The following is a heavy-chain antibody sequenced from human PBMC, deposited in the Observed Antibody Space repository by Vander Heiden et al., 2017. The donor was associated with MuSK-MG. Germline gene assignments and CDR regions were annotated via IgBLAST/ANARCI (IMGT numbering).Heavy chain of an antibody. CDR3: ARDSHRSSEFPGY. CDR2: IWYDGSNK. J-gene: IGHJ4*02. Sequence: GRSLRLSCAASGFTFSSYGMHWVRQAPGKGLEWVAVIWYDGSNKYYADSVKGRFTISRDNSKNTLYLQMNSLRAEDTAVYYCARDSHRSSEFPGYWGQGTLVTVSS. D-gene: IGHD3-10*01. V-gene: IGHV3-33*01. CDR1: GFTFSSYG.